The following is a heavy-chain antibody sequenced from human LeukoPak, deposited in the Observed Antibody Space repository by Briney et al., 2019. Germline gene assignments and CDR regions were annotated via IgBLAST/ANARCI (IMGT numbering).Heavy chain of an antibody. D-gene: IGHD3-9*01. CDR1: GYTFTSYG. Sequence: ASVKVSCKASGYTFTSYGISWVRQAPGQGLEWMGWISAYNGNTNYVQKLQGRVTMTTDTSTSTAYMELRSLRSDDTAVYYCAREITEYYDILTGYYSAYYFDYWGQGTLVTVSS. J-gene: IGHJ4*02. V-gene: IGHV1-18*01. CDR3: AREITEYYDILTGYYSAYYFDY. CDR2: ISAYNGNT.